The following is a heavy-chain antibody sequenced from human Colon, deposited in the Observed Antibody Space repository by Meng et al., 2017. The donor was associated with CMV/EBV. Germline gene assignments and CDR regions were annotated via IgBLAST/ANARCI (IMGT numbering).Heavy chain of an antibody. V-gene: IGHV4-39*07. CDR3: ARGQDSAKVHH. CDR1: GASISSFSY. Sequence: QRQLEWAGQGLVKPSGTLSLTCTLSGASISSFSYWNWIRQPPGKGLEWIASVAHSANMYYNTSLQSRVTMSFDTSKNQFSLRLYSVTAADTAVYYCARGQDSAKVHHWGQGSLVTVSS. D-gene: IGHD1-26*01. CDR2: VAHSANM. J-gene: IGHJ1*01.